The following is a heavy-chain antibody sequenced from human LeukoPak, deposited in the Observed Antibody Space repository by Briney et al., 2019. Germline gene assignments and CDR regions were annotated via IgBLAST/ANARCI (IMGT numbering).Heavy chain of an antibody. CDR3: AKGGRRHYGDYVAF. Sequence: PGGSLRLFCDASGFTVNSYAMNWVRQAPGKGLEWVAVISASGDNTYYADSVEGRFTISRDDSKNTVYLQMNSLRADDTAVYHCAKGGRRHYGDYVAFWGQGTLVTVSS. V-gene: IGHV3-23*01. CDR2: ISASGDNT. CDR1: GFTVNSYA. D-gene: IGHD4-17*01. J-gene: IGHJ4*02.